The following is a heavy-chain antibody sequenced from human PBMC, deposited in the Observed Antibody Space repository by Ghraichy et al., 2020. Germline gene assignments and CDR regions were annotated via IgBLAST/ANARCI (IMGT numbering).Heavy chain of an antibody. CDR3: ARVGSGYADY. CDR2: ISAYTGST. CDR1: GYTFDNYG. V-gene: IGHV1-18*01. D-gene: IGHD3-3*01. J-gene: IGHJ4*02. Sequence: ASVKVSCKASGYTFDNYGIGWVRQAPGQGLEWMGWISAYTGSTHYAQKFQDRVTMNTDTSTSTAHLELRSLSSYDTAVYYCARVGSGYADYWGRGTLVTVSS.